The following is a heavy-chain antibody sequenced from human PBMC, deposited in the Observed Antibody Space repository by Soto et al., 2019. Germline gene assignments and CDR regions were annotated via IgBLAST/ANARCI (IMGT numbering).Heavy chain of an antibody. CDR2: TNGGGST. CDR3: ARHSGKQQLC. Sequence: QVQLQQWGAGLLKPSETLSLTCAVYGGSFSGYYWSWIRQPPGKGLEWIGQTNGGGSTNYNPSLKSRVTISVDTSKNQFSLTLSSVTAADTAVYYCARHSGKQQLCWGQGTLVTVSS. J-gene: IGHJ4*02. CDR1: GGSFSGYY. V-gene: IGHV4-34*01. D-gene: IGHD4-4*01.